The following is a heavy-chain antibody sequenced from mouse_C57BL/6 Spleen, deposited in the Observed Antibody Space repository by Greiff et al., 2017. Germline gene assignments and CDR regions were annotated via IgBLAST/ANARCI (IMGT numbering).Heavy chain of an antibody. CDR3: ARSGYYGSSYEAMDY. CDR1: GYAFTNYL. D-gene: IGHD1-1*01. V-gene: IGHV1-54*01. CDR2: INPGSGGT. J-gene: IGHJ4*01. Sequence: VKLQESGAELVRPGTSVKVSCKASGYAFTNYLIEWVKQRPGQGLEWIGVINPGSGGTNYNEKFKGKATLTEDKSSSTAYMQLSSLTSEDSAVYFCARSGYYGSSYEAMDYWGQGTSVTVSS.